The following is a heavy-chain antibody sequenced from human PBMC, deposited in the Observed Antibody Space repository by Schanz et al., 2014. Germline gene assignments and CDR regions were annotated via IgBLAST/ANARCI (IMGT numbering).Heavy chain of an antibody. V-gene: IGHV4-30-2*01. CDR3: ARSPGDFPGWFDS. D-gene: IGHD4-17*01. Sequence: QLQLQESGSGLVKPSQTLSLTCGVSGGSISSGGSSWNWIRLPPGKGLEWIGYIYHSGSTYYNPSLKSRVTITADSSKSQFSLILSSVTAADTAVYYCARSPGDFPGWFDSWGQGTLVTVSS. CDR2: IYHSGST. CDR1: GGSISSGGSS. J-gene: IGHJ5*01.